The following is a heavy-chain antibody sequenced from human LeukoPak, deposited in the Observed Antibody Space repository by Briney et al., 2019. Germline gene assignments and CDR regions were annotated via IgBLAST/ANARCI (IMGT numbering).Heavy chain of an antibody. V-gene: IGHV4-59*08. CDR1: GGSISSYY. CDR2: IYYSGST. D-gene: IGHD6-19*01. Sequence: SETLSLTCTVSGGSISSYYWSWIRQPPGKGLEWIGYIYYSGSTNYNPSLKSRVTISVDTSNNQFSLKLTSVTAADTAVYYCARQVGYSSGWYIYWGQGTLVTVSS. J-gene: IGHJ4*02. CDR3: ARQVGYSSGWYIY.